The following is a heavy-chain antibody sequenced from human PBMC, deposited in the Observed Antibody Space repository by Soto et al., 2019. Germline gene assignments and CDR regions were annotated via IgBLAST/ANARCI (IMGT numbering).Heavy chain of an antibody. CDR3: ARGPYMWIQLRAFDI. V-gene: IGHV1-18*04. J-gene: IGHJ3*02. CDR2: ISAYNGNT. D-gene: IGHD5-18*01. Sequence: ASVKVSCKASGYTFTSYGISWVRQAPGQGLEWMGWISAYNGNTNYAQKLQGRVTMTTDTSTSTAYMELRSPRSDDTAVYYCARGPYMWIQLRAFDIWGQGTMVTVSS. CDR1: GYTFTSYG.